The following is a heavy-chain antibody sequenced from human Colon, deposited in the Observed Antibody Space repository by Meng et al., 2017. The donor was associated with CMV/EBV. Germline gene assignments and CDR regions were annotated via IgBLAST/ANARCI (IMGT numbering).Heavy chain of an antibody. J-gene: IGHJ4*02. CDR2: INHSGST. CDR3: ASPYYYDSSGYNN. D-gene: IGHD3-22*01. CDR1: GGSFSCYY. V-gene: IGHV4-34*01. Sequence: QVQQQQGGAVLLKPSEPLSLTCAVYGGSFSCYYWSWLRQPPGKGLEWIGEINHSGSTNYNPSLKSRVTISVDTSKNQFSLKLSSVTAADTAVYYCASPYYYDSSGYNNWGQGTLVTVSS.